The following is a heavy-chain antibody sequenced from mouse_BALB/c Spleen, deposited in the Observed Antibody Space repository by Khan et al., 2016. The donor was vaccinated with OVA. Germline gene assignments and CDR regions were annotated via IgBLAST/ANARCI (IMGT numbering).Heavy chain of an antibody. CDR2: IAPGSGDA. J-gene: IGHJ2*01. D-gene: IGHD2-13*01. Sequence: DLVKPGASVKLSCTASGYTFTSYWINWIKQRPGQGLEWLGRIAPGSGDAYYNELFKGKATLTVDPSSSTAYIQLSSLSSEDSAVYFCASSEGAYGAYAYWGQGAPLTVSS. V-gene: IGHV1S41*01. CDR3: ASSEGAYGAYAY. CDR1: GYTFTSYW.